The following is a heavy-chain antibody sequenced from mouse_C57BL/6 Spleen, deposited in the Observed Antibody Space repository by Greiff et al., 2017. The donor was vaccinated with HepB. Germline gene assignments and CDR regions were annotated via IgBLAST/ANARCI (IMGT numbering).Heavy chain of an antibody. CDR2: ISSGSSTI. CDR3: ARFYGKYAMDY. CDR1: GFTFSDYG. D-gene: IGHD2-1*01. J-gene: IGHJ4*01. V-gene: IGHV5-17*01. Sequence: EVKLVESGGGLVKPGGSLKLSCAASGFTFSDYGMHWVRQAPEKGLEWVAYISSGSSTIYYADTVKGRFTISRDNAKNTLFLQMTSLRSEDTAMYYCARFYGKYAMDYWGQGTSVTVSS.